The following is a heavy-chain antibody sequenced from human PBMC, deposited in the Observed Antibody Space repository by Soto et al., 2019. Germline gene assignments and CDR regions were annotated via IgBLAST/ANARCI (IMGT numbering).Heavy chain of an antibody. CDR1: GGSISSGYY. CDR2: TYYSGGT. D-gene: IGHD1-1*01. CDR3: PRAGRRGAFDI. Sequence: QVQLQESGPGLVKPSQTLSLTCTVSGGSISSGYYWTWIRKHPGEGLEWIGYTYYSGGTHYNPSLQSRVTISIDMSKNQSSLRLSSVTAADTAVYYCPRAGRRGAFDIWCQGTMVTVSS. V-gene: IGHV4-31*03. J-gene: IGHJ3*02.